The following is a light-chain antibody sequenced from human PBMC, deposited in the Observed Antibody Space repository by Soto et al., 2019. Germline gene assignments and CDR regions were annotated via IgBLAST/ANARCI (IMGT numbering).Light chain of an antibody. CDR3: AAWEDSLNGGV. J-gene: IGLJ2*01. CDR2: SNN. Sequence: QSVLTQPPSASWTPGQRVTISCSGSRSNIGSNTVNWYQQLPGTAPKLLIYSNNQRPSGVPDRFSGSKSGTSASLAISGLQSEDEDDYYCAAWEDSLNGGVFGGGTKLTVL. CDR1: RSNIGSNT. V-gene: IGLV1-44*01.